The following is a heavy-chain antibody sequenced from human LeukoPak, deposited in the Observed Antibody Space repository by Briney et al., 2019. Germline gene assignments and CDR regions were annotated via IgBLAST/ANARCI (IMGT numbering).Heavy chain of an antibody. CDR2: IYYSGST. V-gene: IGHV4-39*01. J-gene: IGHJ1*01. Sequence: SETLSLTCTVSGGSISSSSYYWGWIRQPPGKGLEWIGSIYYSGSTYYNPSLKSRITISVDTSKNQFSLKLSSVTAADTAVYYCAAWELGESEYFQHWGQGALVTVSS. CDR3: AAWELGESEYFQH. CDR1: GGSISSSSYY. D-gene: IGHD1-26*01.